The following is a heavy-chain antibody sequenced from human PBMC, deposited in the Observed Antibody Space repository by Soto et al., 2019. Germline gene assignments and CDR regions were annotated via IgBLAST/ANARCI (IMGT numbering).Heavy chain of an antibody. CDR1: GGSFSGYY. V-gene: IGHV4-34*01. D-gene: IGHD6-6*01. CDR2: INHSGST. J-gene: IGHJ6*02. Sequence: SETLSLTCAVYGGSFSGYYWSWIRQPPGKGLEWIGEINHSGSTNYNPSLKSRVTISVDTSKNQFSLKLSSVTAADTAVYYCARERDEYSSSSSYYGMDVWGQGTTVTVSS. CDR3: ARERDEYSSSSSYYGMDV.